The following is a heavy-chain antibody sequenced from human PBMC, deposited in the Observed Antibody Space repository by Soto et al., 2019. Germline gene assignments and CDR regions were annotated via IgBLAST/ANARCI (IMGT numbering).Heavy chain of an antibody. CDR1: GFIFKMYW. J-gene: IGHJ1*01. D-gene: IGHD3-10*01. Sequence: LSCAASGFIFKMYWMHWVRQSPGKGLVWISRIYNDGTYSDYADSVRGRFTISRDNVNDTLYLQMNNLRAEDSGLYYCTRGPRPISTGTGAYWGQGTPGTVSP. V-gene: IGHV3-74*01. CDR3: TRGPRPISTGTGAY. CDR2: IYNDGTYS.